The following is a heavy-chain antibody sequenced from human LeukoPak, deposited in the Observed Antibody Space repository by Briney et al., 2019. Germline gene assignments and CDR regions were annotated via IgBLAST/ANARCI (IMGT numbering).Heavy chain of an antibody. CDR1: GYTFTSYG. V-gene: IGHV1-18*01. Sequence: ASVKVSCKASGYTFTSYGISWVRQAPGQGLEWMGWISAYNGNTNYAQKLQGRVTMTTDTFTSTAYMELRSLRSDDTAVYYCAGERFVYYGSGSYDPLDYWGQGTLVTVSS. CDR2: ISAYNGNT. CDR3: AGERFVYYGSGSYDPLDY. D-gene: IGHD3-10*01. J-gene: IGHJ4*02.